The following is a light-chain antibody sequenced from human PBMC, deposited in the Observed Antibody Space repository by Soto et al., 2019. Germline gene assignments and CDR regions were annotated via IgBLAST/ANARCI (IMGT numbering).Light chain of an antibody. V-gene: IGLV2-8*01. CDR3: CSYAGSNNLKV. J-gene: IGLJ1*01. Sequence: QSALTQPPSASGSPGQSVTISCTGTSSDVGGYNYVSWYQQHPGKAPKLMIYEVTKRPSGVPDSFSGSKSGNTASLTVSGLQAEDEADYYCCSYAGSNNLKVFGTGTKVTVL. CDR2: EVT. CDR1: SSDVGGYNY.